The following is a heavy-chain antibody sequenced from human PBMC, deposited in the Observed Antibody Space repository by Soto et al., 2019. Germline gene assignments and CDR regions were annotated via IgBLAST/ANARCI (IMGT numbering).Heavy chain of an antibody. CDR3: AKGGRIAAAGRRNDYYYYYYYMDV. V-gene: IGHV3-30*18. Sequence: GGSLRLSFAASGFTFSSYGMHWVRQAPGKGLEWVAVISYDGSNKYYADSVKGRFTISRDNSKNTLYLQMNSLRAEDTAVYYCAKGGRIAAAGRRNDYYYYYYYMDVWGKGTTVTVSS. J-gene: IGHJ6*03. CDR2: ISYDGSNK. CDR1: GFTFSSYG. D-gene: IGHD6-13*01.